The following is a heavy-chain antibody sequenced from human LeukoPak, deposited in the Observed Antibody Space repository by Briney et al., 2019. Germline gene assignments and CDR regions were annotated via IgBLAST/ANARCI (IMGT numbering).Heavy chain of an antibody. CDR3: ASQQWLVTRPFDY. J-gene: IGHJ4*02. CDR2: IYYSGST. V-gene: IGHV4-61*01. D-gene: IGHD6-19*01. CDR1: GGSVSSGSYY. Sequence: SETLSLTCTVSGGSVSSGSYYWSWIRQPPGKGLEWIGYIYYSGSTNYNPSLKSRVTISVDTSKYQFSLKLSSVTAADTAVYYCASQQWLVTRPFDYWGQGTLVTVSS.